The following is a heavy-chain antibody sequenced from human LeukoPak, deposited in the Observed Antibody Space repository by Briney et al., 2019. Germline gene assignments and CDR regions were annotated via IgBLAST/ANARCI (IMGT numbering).Heavy chain of an antibody. V-gene: IGHV4-61*02. J-gene: IGHJ4*02. CDR2: IYTSGST. D-gene: IGHD2-15*01. Sequence: SQTLSLTCTVSGGSISSGSYYWTWIRQPAGKGLEWIGRIYTSGSTNYNPSLKSRVTISVDTSKNQFSLKVSSVTAADTAVYYCARQVVAAATTFDYWGQGTLVTVSS. CDR1: GGSISSGSYY. CDR3: ARQVVAAATTFDY.